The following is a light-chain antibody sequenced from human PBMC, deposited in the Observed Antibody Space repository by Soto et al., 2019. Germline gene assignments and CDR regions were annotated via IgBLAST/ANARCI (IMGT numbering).Light chain of an antibody. J-gene: IGKJ4*01. CDR1: QSVSSSY. CDR2: DTS. CDR3: QHYGSSPLTFVT. V-gene: IGKV3-20*01. Sequence: EIVLTQSPGTLSLAAGERATLSCRASQSVSSSYLAWYQQKPGQAPRLLIFDTSNRATGIPDRFSGSGSGTDFTLTISRLEPEDYAVYYCQHYGSSPLTFVTFGGGTKVEIK.